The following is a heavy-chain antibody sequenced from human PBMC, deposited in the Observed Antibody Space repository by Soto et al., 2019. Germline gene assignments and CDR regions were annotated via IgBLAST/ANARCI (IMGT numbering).Heavy chain of an antibody. CDR1: GFSFSSRGVG. V-gene: IGHV2-5*01. J-gene: IGHJ4*02. D-gene: IGHD2-21*02. CDR2: IYWNEEK. CDR3: AHSGLANCGGACYSFDY. Sequence: TLVNRTQTLTRNCNLSGFSFSSRGVGVGWIRQPPGKALEWLALIYWNEEKRYNPSLKSRLTITTDTSKNQVVLTVTNMDPVDTATHYCAHSGLANCGGACYSFDYWGQGAVVTVS.